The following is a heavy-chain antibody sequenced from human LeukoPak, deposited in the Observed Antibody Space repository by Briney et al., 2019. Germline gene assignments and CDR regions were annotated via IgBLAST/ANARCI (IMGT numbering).Heavy chain of an antibody. CDR3: AREVVTAFIDY. D-gene: IGHD2-21*02. Sequence: SETLSLTCSVSGGSISSSNWWSWIRQPPGKGLEWIGYIYYSGSTYYNPSLKSRVTISVDTSKNQFSLKLSSVTAADTAVYYYAREVVTAFIDYWGQGTLVTVSS. V-gene: IGHV4-30-4*01. J-gene: IGHJ4*02. CDR1: GGSISSSNW. CDR2: IYYSGST.